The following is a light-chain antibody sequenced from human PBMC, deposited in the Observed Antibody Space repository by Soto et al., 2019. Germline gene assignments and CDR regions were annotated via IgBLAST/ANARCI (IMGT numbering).Light chain of an antibody. CDR3: QHYNSYSEA. CDR1: QTISRW. V-gene: IGKV1-5*03. Sequence: DIQMTQSPSTLSGSVGDRVTITCRASQTISRWLAWYPQKPGKAPKLLIYKASTLKSGVPSRFSGSGSGTEFTLTISSLQPDDFATYYCQHYNSYSEAFGQGTKVELK. J-gene: IGKJ1*01. CDR2: KAS.